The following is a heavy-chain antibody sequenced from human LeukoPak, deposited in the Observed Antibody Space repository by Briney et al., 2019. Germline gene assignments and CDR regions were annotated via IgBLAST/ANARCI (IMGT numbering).Heavy chain of an antibody. J-gene: IGHJ4*02. V-gene: IGHV3-23*01. D-gene: IGHD6-19*01. CDR2: ISDSGSLT. CDR3: AKDARRTNGWYFFDY. Sequence: GGSLTLSCAASGFAFSRLAMGWVRQAPGPGLEWVSVISDSGSLTYYADSVKGRFTISSDNSKNMLFLQMNGLRAEDTAVYYCAKDARRTNGWYFFDYWGQGTLVTVSS. CDR1: GFAFSRLA.